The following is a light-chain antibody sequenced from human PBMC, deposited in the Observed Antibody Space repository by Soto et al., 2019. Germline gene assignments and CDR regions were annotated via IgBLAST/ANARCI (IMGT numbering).Light chain of an antibody. J-gene: IGKJ4*01. V-gene: IGKV1-9*01. CDR3: QQLNSYPLI. Sequence: GAGVTIPCRASQVISTFLAWYQQKPGKAPKLLIYAASTLQRGVPSRFSGSGSGTEFTLTISSPQPEDSATYYCQQLNSYPLIFGGGTKVEIK. CDR2: AAS. CDR1: QVISTF.